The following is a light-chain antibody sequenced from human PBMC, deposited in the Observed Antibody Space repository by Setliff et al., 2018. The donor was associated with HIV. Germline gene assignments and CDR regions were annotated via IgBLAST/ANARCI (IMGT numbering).Light chain of an antibody. CDR3: CSYAGSTLYV. CDR2: EGS. V-gene: IGLV2-23*01. Sequence: QSALTQPASVSGSPGQSITISCTGTSSDVGTYNFVSWYQQHPGKAPKLMIYEGSKRPSGVSNRFFGSKSGYTASLTISGLQAEDEADYYYCSYAGSTLYVFGTGTKVTVL. CDR1: SSDVGTYNF. J-gene: IGLJ1*01.